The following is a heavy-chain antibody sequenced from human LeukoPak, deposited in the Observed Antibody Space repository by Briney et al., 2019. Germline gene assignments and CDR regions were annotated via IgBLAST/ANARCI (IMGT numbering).Heavy chain of an antibody. Sequence: GGSLRLSCAASGFTFDDYAMHWVRQAPGKGLEWASGISWNSGSIGYADSVKGRFTISRDNAKNALYLQMNSLRAEDTALYYCAKESIEEVVTPYFDYWGQGTLVTVSS. CDR2: ISWNSGSI. D-gene: IGHD4-23*01. V-gene: IGHV3-9*01. CDR1: GFTFDDYA. CDR3: AKESIEEVVTPYFDY. J-gene: IGHJ4*02.